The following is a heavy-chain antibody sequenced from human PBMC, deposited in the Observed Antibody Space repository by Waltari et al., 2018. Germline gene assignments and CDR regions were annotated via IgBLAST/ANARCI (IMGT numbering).Heavy chain of an antibody. CDR1: GGSISSPY. CDR3: ARVPYDILTGSYYYYYMDV. D-gene: IGHD3-9*01. CDR2: IYYSGST. V-gene: IGHV4-59*11. Sequence: QVQLQESGPGLVKPSETLSLTCTVSGGSISSPYWSWIRQPPGKGLEWIGYIYYSGSTNYNPSLKSRVTISVDTSKNQFSLKLSSVTAADTAVYYCARVPYDILTGSYYYYYMDVWGKGTTVTVSS. J-gene: IGHJ6*03.